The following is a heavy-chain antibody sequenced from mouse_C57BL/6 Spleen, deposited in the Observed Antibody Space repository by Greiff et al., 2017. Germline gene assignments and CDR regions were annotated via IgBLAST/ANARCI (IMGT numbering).Heavy chain of an antibody. D-gene: IGHD2-3*01. CDR2: INPNNGGT. J-gene: IGHJ4*01. V-gene: IGHV1-26*01. CDR1: GYTFTDYY. Sequence: VQLQQSGPELVKPGASVKISCKASGYTFTDYYMNWVKQSHGKSLEWIGDINPNNGGTSYNQKFKGKATLTVDKSSSTAYMELRSLTSEDSAVYYCARRRLLPYDAMDYWGQGPSVTVSS. CDR3: ARRRLLPYDAMDY.